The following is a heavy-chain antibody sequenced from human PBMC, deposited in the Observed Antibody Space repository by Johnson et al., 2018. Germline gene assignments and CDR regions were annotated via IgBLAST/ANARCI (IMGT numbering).Heavy chain of an antibody. V-gene: IGHV3-9*01. J-gene: IGHJ3*02. CDR2: ISWNRGSI. Sequence: VQLVESGGGLVQPGRSLRLSCGASEFTFDNYAMHWVRQAPGKGLEWVSGISWNRGSIGYADSVKGRLTISRDNAKNSLYMQVNSLRAEVTALYYCANGDSSFGAVDIWGQGTMVTVSS. D-gene: IGHD3-22*01. CDR1: EFTFDNYA. CDR3: ANGDSSFGAVDI.